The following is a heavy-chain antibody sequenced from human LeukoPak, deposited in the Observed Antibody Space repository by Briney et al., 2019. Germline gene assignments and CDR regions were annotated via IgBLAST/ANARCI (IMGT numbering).Heavy chain of an antibody. D-gene: IGHD6-13*01. V-gene: IGHV1-3*01. Sequence: ASVKISCKASGYTFISYAMYWLRQAPGQRLDWMGWINAGNGYTKYSQNFQGRVTITRDTSASTAYMELSSLRSEDTAVYYCAREASIEAAGNAFDIWGQGTMVTVSS. CDR1: GYTFISYA. CDR3: AREASIEAAGNAFDI. CDR2: INAGNGYT. J-gene: IGHJ3*02.